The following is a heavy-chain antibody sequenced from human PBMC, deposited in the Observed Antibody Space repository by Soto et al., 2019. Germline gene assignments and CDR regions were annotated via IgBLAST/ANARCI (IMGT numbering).Heavy chain of an antibody. J-gene: IGHJ6*02. CDR2: IYYSGST. Sequence: SETLSLTCTVSGGSISSGGYYWSWIRQHPGKGLEWIGYIYYSGSTYYNPSLKSRVTISVDTSKNRFSLKLSSVTAADTAVYYCARVQGSGAAAGFAVAIPYYYGMDVWGQGTTVTVSS. D-gene: IGHD6-13*01. CDR3: ARVQGSGAAAGFAVAIPYYYGMDV. V-gene: IGHV4-31*03. CDR1: GGSISSGGYY.